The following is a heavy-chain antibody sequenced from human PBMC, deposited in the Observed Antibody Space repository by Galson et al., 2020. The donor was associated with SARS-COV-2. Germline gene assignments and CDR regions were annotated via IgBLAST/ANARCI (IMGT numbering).Heavy chain of an antibody. V-gene: IGHV3-21*01. D-gene: IGHD2-2*01. J-gene: IGHJ6*02. CDR1: GFPFSSYS. Sequence: GGSLRLSCAASGFPFSSYSMNWVRQAPGKGLEWVSSISAGSSYIYYADSVKGRFTISRDNAKNSLYLQMNSLRAEDTAVYYCARVGGMATTAANYYYYGLDVCGQGTTVTVSS. CDR3: ARVGGMATTAANYYYYGLDV. CDR2: ISAGSSYI.